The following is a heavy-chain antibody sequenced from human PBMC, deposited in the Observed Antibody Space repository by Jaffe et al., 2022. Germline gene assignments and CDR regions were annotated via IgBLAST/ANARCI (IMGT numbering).Heavy chain of an antibody. CDR3: ATDLVVRGFKAFDI. D-gene: IGHD3-10*01. CDR1: GYTLTSYA. V-gene: IGHV7-4-1*02. CDR2: LDTNTGTP. J-gene: IGHJ3*02. Sequence: QVHLVQPGSELKKPGASVTISCEASGYTLTSYAMNWVRQAPGQGPEWMGWLDTNTGTPRYAQGFTGRFVFSLDTSVNTAYLHISNVKPEDTAVYYCATDLVVRGFKAFDIWGQGTLLLVSS.